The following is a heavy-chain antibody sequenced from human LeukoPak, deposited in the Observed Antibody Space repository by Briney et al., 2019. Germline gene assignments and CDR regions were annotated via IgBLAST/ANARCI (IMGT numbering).Heavy chain of an antibody. CDR3: ARDAHYDSSGYYDAFDI. V-gene: IGHV3-66*01. CDR2: IYSGGST. CDR1: GFTVSSNY. Sequence: GGSLRLSCAASGFTVSSNYMSWVRQAPGKGLEWVSVIYSGGSTYYADSVKGRFTISRDNSKNTLYLQMNSLRAEDTAVYYCARDAHYDSSGYYDAFDIWGQGTMVTVSS. D-gene: IGHD3-22*01. J-gene: IGHJ3*02.